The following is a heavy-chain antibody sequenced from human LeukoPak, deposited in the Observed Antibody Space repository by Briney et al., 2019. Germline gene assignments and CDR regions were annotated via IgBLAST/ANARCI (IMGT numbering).Heavy chain of an antibody. CDR1: GFTFSSYA. Sequence: GGSLRLSCAASGFTFSSYAMSWVRQAPGKGLEWVSGISGSGGSTYYADSVKGRFTISRDYSKNTLYPQMNSLRAEDTAIYYCAKPEGVTALLLDAFDIWGQGTKVTVSS. CDR2: ISGSGGST. CDR3: AKPEGVTALLLDAFDI. D-gene: IGHD2-21*02. J-gene: IGHJ3*02. V-gene: IGHV3-23*01.